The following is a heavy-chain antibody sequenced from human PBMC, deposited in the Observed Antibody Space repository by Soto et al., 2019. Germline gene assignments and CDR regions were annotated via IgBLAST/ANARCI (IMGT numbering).Heavy chain of an antibody. V-gene: IGHV4-39*01. CDR2: VHYSGST. Sequence: QLQLQESGPGLVKPSETLSLTCSVSGGSIRSNIYYWGWIRQPPGKGLEWIATVHYSGSTYYTPSLKNRVTXSXXXSXYQFSLRLNSVTAADTAVYYCARQHYYDSSGYYTWNWGQGTLVTVSS. J-gene: IGHJ4*02. D-gene: IGHD3-22*01. CDR3: ARQHYYDSSGYYTWN. CDR1: GGSIRSNIYY.